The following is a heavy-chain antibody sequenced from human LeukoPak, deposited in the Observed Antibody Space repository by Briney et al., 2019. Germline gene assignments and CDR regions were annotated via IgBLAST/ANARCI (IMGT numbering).Heavy chain of an antibody. D-gene: IGHD2-15*01. CDR1: GGSFSGYY. CDR2: INHSGST. CDR3: ARAYCSGGSCYSQVLIRRVCFDY. V-gene: IGHV4-34*01. J-gene: IGHJ4*02. Sequence: PSETLSLTCAVYGGSFSGYYWSWIRQPPGKGLEWIGEINHSGSTNYNPSLKSRVTISVDTSKNQFSLKLNSVTAADTAVYYCARAYCSGGSCYSQVLIRRVCFDYWGQGTLVTVSS.